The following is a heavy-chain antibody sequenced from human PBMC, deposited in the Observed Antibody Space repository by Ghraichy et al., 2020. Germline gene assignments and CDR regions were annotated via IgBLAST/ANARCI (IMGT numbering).Heavy chain of an antibody. V-gene: IGHV4-59*01. CDR1: GGSISSKY. D-gene: IGHD3-16*02. J-gene: IGHJ4*02. CDR3: ASCPFVWGSYRPNYSFDS. Sequence: SQTLSLTCSVSGGSISSKYWSWIRQPPGKGLEWIGCIYDNGNINYNPSLKSRVTVSRDTSRNQFSLKVTSVTAADTAVYYCASCPFVWGSYRPNYSFDSWGQGTLVTVSS. CDR2: IYDNGNI.